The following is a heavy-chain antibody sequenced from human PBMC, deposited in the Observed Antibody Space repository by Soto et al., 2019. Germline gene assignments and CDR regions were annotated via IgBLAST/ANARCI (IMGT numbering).Heavy chain of an antibody. CDR1: GFSLTTGRMC. V-gene: IGHV2-26*03. D-gene: IGHD3-10*01. CDR3: ARLVADASWYYYGLDV. J-gene: IGHJ6*02. CDR2: IFSNNER. Sequence: QVTLKESGPVLVKATETLTLTCSISGFSLTTGRMCVSWIRQPPGKALEWLAHIFSNNERSYTTSLQHRISNSAANSMRLVVPTLTDVGPVDAATYFWARLVADASWYYYGLDVGGQGASVTVS.